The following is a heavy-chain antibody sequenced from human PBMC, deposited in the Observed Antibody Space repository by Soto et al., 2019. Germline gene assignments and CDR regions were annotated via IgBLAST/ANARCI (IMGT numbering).Heavy chain of an antibody. Sequence: QVQLVQSGAEVKKPGASVKVSCKASGYTFTSYDINWVRQATGQGLEWMGWMNPNSGKTGFAQKFQGRVTVTRKTSISTAYMELSSLRSEDTAVYYWARGRLSARGRFDPWGQGTLVTVSS. V-gene: IGHV1-8*01. J-gene: IGHJ5*02. CDR2: MNPNSGKT. CDR1: GYTFTSYD. CDR3: ARGRLSARGRFDP. D-gene: IGHD6-6*01.